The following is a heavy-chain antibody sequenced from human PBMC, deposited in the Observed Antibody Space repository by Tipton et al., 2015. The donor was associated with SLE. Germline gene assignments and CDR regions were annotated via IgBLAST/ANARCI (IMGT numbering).Heavy chain of an antibody. V-gene: IGHV4-39*07. Sequence: TLSLTCTVSGGSISSSSYYWGWIRQPPGKGLEWIGSISYSGSTYYNPSLKSRVTMSIDTSKNQFSLKLSSVTAADTAVYYCARLHCSSTSCLLDYWDQGTLVTVSS. J-gene: IGHJ4*02. CDR3: ARLHCSSTSCLLDY. CDR2: ISYSGST. CDR1: GGSISSSSYY. D-gene: IGHD2-2*01.